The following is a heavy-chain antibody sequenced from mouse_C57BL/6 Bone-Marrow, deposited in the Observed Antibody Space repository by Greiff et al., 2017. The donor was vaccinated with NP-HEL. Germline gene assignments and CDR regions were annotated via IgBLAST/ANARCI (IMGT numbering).Heavy chain of an antibody. V-gene: IGHV1-64*01. Sequence: QVQLQQLGAELVKPGASVKLSCKASGYTFTSYWMHWVKQRPGQGLEWIGMIHPNSGCTNYTEKFKSKFTLTVDKSSSPAYMQLSSLTSEDTEDYYSARSRGDYDYWGQGTTLPVSS. CDR2: IHPNSGCT. CDR1: GYTFTSYW. CDR3: ARSRGDYDY. D-gene: IGHD2-13*01. J-gene: IGHJ2*01.